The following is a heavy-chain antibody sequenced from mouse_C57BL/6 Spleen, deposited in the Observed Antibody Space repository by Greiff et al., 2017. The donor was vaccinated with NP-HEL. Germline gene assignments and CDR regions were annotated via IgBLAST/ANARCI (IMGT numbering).Heavy chain of an antibody. Sequence: QVQLQQSGPELVKPGASVKISCKASGYAFSSSWMNWVKQRPGKGLEWSGRIYPGDGDTNYNGKFKGKATLTADKSSSTAYMQLSSLTSEDSAVYFCARWRDYDDYYAMDYWGQGTSVTVSS. J-gene: IGHJ4*01. CDR1: GYAFSSSW. CDR2: IYPGDGDT. CDR3: ARWRDYDDYYAMDY. D-gene: IGHD2-4*01. V-gene: IGHV1-82*01.